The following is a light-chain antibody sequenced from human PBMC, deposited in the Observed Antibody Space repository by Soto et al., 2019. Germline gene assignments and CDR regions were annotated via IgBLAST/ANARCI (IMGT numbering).Light chain of an antibody. CDR2: EVS. CDR1: SSDVGGYNY. V-gene: IGLV2-14*01. J-gene: IGLJ1*01. CDR3: SSYTSSSTYV. Sequence: QSALTQPASVSGSPGQSITISCTGTSSDVGGYNYVSWYQQHPGKAPKLMIYEVSNRPSGVSLRFSGSKSANTASLTISGLQAEDEADYYCSSYTSSSTYVFGTGTQLTVL.